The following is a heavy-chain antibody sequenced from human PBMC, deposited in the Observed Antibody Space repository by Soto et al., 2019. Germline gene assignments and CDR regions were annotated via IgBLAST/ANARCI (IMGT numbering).Heavy chain of an antibody. D-gene: IGHD2-2*01. V-gene: IGHV3-43*01. CDR3: EKGESYAPFDY. J-gene: IGHJ4*02. Sequence: HPGGSLRLSCAASGFTFDDYTMHWVRQAPGKGLEWVSLISWDGGSTYYADSVKGRFTISRDNSKNSLYLQMNSLRTEDTALYYCEKGESYAPFDYWGQGTLVTVSS. CDR2: ISWDGGST. CDR1: GFTFDDYT.